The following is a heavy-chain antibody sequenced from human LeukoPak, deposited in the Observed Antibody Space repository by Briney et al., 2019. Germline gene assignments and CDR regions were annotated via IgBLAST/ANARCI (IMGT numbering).Heavy chain of an antibody. J-gene: IGHJ4*02. V-gene: IGHV3-48*01. CDR2: ISGRSSTI. D-gene: IGHD1-26*01. Sequence: GGSLRLSCAASAFTFSDYSMNWVRQAPGKGLEWISYISGRSSTIYYADSVRGRFTISRDNAKNSMYLQMNSVRAGDTAVYYCARDRLTSGSYFFDYWGQGTLVTVSS. CDR3: ARDRLTSGSYFFDY. CDR1: AFTFSDYS.